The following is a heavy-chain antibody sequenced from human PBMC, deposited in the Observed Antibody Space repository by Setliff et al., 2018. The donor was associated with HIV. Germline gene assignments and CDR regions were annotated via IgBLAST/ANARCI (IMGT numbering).Heavy chain of an antibody. CDR1: GGTINRSGYY. D-gene: IGHD3-10*01. CDR2: IYYSGST. V-gene: IGHV4-39*01. J-gene: IGHJ4*02. Sequence: NPSETLSLTCTVSGGTINRSGYYWGWIRQPPGKGLEWIGSIYYSGSTYYNPSFNSRVTISVDTSKNQFSLKLNSVTAADTAVYYCARVRGGTSRGFLDFWGQGTLVTVSS. CDR3: ARVRGGTSRGFLDF.